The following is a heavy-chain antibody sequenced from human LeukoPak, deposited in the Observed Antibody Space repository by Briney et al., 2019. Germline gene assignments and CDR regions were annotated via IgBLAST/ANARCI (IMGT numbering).Heavy chain of an antibody. V-gene: IGHV3-23*01. Sequence: GGSLRLSCAASGFTFSTFAMTWVRQAPGKGLEWVSVISGSGDSTYYADSVKGRFTISRDNAKNTLYLQMNSLRAEDTAVYYCARGTPDYWGQGTLVTVSS. CDR1: GFTFSTFA. D-gene: IGHD1-1*01. J-gene: IGHJ4*02. CDR3: ARGTPDY. CDR2: ISGSGDST.